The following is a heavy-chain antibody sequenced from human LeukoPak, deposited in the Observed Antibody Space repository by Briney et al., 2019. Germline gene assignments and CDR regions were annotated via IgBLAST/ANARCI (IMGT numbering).Heavy chain of an antibody. Sequence: SQTLSLTCTVSGGSISSGSYYWSWIRQPAGKGLEWIGRIYTSGSTNYNPSLKSRVTISVDTSKNQFSLKLSTVTAADTAVYYCARGTIFGVVIYYFDYWGQGTLVTVSP. D-gene: IGHD3-3*01. CDR3: ARGTIFGVVIYYFDY. V-gene: IGHV4-61*02. J-gene: IGHJ4*02. CDR2: IYTSGST. CDR1: GGSISSGSYY.